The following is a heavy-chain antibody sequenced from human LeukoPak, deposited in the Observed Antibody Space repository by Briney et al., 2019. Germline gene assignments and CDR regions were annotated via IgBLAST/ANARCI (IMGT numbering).Heavy chain of an antibody. D-gene: IGHD1-26*01. Sequence: GGSLRPSCAASGFTFSSYSMNWVRQAPGKGLEWVSSISSSSSYIYYADSVKGRFTISRDNAKNSLYLQMNSLRAEDTAVYYCARDRGLGGAYRGGYYYYGMDVWGQGTTVTVSS. CDR1: GFTFSSYS. CDR2: ISSSSSYI. J-gene: IGHJ6*02. CDR3: ARDRGLGGAYRGGYYYYGMDV. V-gene: IGHV3-21*01.